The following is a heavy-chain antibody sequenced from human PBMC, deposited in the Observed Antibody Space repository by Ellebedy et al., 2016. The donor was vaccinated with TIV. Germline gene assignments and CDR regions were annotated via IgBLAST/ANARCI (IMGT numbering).Heavy chain of an antibody. V-gene: IGHV4-39*01. CDR2: IYHSGAT. J-gene: IGHJ2*01. CDR1: QGSISSSNYY. D-gene: IGHD3-10*01. CDR3: ARHLLVDFYGSGNPPYWYFDL. Sequence: SETLSLXCTVSQGSISSSNYYWGCVRQAPGKGLEWIASIYHSGATYYNLSLKSRVTISVDTSKHQFSLRLTSVTVGDTAVYYCARHLLVDFYGSGNPPYWYFDLWGRGTLVPVSS.